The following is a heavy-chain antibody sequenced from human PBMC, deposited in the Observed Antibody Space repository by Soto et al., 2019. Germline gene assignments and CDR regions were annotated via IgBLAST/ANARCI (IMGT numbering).Heavy chain of an antibody. D-gene: IGHD3-10*01. V-gene: IGHV1-18*01. CDR1: GYTFTNYG. CDR3: ARGVGSGTYYNQYNWFDP. J-gene: IGHJ5*02. CDR2: INTYNGNT. Sequence: ASVKVSCKASGYTFTNYGISWVRQAPVQGIEWKGWINTYNGNTNHAQKLQGRVTMTTDTSTSIAYMELRSLRSDDTAVYYCARGVGSGTYYNQYNWFDPWGQGTLVTVSS.